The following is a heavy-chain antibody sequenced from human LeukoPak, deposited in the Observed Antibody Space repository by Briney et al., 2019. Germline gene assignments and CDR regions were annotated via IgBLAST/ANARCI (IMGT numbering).Heavy chain of an antibody. D-gene: IGHD3-10*01. CDR1: GYTFTSYG. J-gene: IGHJ4*02. CDR3: ARDRRYYYGSGSSNYFDY. V-gene: IGHV1-18*04. Sequence: ASVKVSCKASGYTFTSYGISWVRQAPGQGLEWMGWISAYNGNTNYAQKLQGRVTMTTDTSTSTAYMELRSLRSDDTAVYYCARDRRYYYGSGSSNYFDYWGQGTLSPSPQ. CDR2: ISAYNGNT.